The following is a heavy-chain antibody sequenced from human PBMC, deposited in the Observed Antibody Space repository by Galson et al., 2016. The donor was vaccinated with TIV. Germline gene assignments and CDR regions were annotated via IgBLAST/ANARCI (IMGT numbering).Heavy chain of an antibody. D-gene: IGHD5-18*01. CDR2: IIPGFGTV. Sequence: SVKVSCKASGGTFSSFALNWVRQAPGQGLEWIGEIIPGFGTVRYAQKFQARVTITADESATPSVTERSSLTSDDTAVYYCARTSYTPMGYWGQGTLVTVSS. V-gene: IGHV1-69*13. J-gene: IGHJ4*01. CDR1: GGTFSSFA. CDR3: ARTSYTPMGY.